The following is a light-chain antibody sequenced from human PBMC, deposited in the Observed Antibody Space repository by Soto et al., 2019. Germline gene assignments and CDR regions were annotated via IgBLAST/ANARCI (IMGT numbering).Light chain of an antibody. V-gene: IGLV1-44*01. J-gene: IGLJ1*01. CDR2: SNA. CDR3: AVWDDSLMGV. Sequence: SVLTQPPSVSGAPGQRITVSCTGSSSNIGSNSVKWYQQFPGAAPKLLIYSNALRPSGVPDRFSGSKSGTSASLAISGLQPEDEADYYCAVWDDSLMGVFGGGTKVTVL. CDR1: SSNIGSNS.